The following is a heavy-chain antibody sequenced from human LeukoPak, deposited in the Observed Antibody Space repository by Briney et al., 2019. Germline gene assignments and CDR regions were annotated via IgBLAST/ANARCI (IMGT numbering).Heavy chain of an antibody. CDR2: IYYSGST. Sequence: SETLSLTCTVSGGSISSGGYYWSWIRQHPGKGLEWIGYIYYSGSTNYNPSLKSRVTISVDTSKNQFSLKLSSVTAADTAVYYCARDVRGYSYGSIEYYFDYWGQGTLVTVSS. J-gene: IGHJ4*02. CDR1: GGSISSGGYY. D-gene: IGHD5-18*01. V-gene: IGHV4-61*08. CDR3: ARDVRGYSYGSIEYYFDY.